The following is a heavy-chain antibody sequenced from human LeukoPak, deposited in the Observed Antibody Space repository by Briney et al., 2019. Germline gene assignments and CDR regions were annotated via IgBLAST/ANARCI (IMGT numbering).Heavy chain of an antibody. CDR1: VSSLTELS. J-gene: IGHJ4*02. V-gene: IGHV1-24*01. Sequence: GASVKVSCTVSVSSLTELSLYWVRQAPGKGLEWMGGFDVIDGETFYAQKFQGRVTMTEDSSTDTAYMELSSLRSDHTAFYYCAAGRPYSLLDYWGQGTLLTVSS. D-gene: IGHD5-18*01. CDR3: AAGRPYSLLDY. CDR2: FDVIDGET.